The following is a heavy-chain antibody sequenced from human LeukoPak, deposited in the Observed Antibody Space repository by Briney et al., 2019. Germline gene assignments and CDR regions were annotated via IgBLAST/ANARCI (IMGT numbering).Heavy chain of an antibody. CDR1: GFTFSSYS. CDR3: ARGQRAATGTGYFDY. CDR2: ISSSSSYI. J-gene: IGHJ4*02. V-gene: IGHV3-21*01. Sequence: GGSLRLSCAASGFTFSSYSMNWVRQAPGKGLEWVSSISSSSSYIYYADSVKGRFTIPRDNAKNSLYLQMNSLRAEDTAVYYCARGQRAATGTGYFDYWGQGTLVTVSS. D-gene: IGHD6-13*01.